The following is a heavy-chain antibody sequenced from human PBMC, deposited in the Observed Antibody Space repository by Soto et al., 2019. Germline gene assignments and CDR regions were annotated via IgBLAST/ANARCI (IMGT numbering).Heavy chain of an antibody. CDR2: FDPEDGET. CDR3: ATSGIFGVVIRYYYYGMDV. J-gene: IGHJ6*02. CDR1: GYTFTSYA. D-gene: IGHD3-3*01. Sequence: ASVKVSCKASGYTFTSYAMHWVRQAPGKGLEWMGGFDPEDGETIYAQKFQGRVTMTEDTSTDTAYMELSSLRSEDTAVYYCATSGIFGVVIRYYYYGMDVWGQGTTVTVSS. V-gene: IGHV1-24*01.